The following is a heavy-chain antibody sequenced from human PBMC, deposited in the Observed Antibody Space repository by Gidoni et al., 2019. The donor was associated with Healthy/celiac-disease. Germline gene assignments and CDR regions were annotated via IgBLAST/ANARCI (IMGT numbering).Heavy chain of an antibody. CDR1: GFSLSTSGVG. CDR2: IYWDDDK. J-gene: IGHJ2*01. CDR3: AHVPPVKWFGELLSFWYFDL. Sequence: QITLKESGPTLVKPTQTLTLTCTFSGFSLSTSGVGVGWIRQPPGKALEWLALIYWDDDKRYSPSLKSRLTITKDTSKNQVVLTMTNMHPVDTATYYCAHVPPVKWFGELLSFWYFDLWGRGTLVTVSS. D-gene: IGHD3-10*01. V-gene: IGHV2-5*02.